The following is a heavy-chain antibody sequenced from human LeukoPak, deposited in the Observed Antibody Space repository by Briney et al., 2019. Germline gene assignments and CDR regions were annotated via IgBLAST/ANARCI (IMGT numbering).Heavy chain of an antibody. V-gene: IGHV1-69*05. Sequence: SVKVSCKASGGTFSSYAISWVRQAPGQGLEWMGGIIPIFGTANYAQKFQGRVTITTDESTSTAYMELSSLRSEDTAVYYCARGKRFLEWNLDYWGQGTLVTVSS. CDR2: IIPIFGTA. D-gene: IGHD3-3*01. CDR3: ARGKRFLEWNLDY. CDR1: GGTFSSYA. J-gene: IGHJ4*02.